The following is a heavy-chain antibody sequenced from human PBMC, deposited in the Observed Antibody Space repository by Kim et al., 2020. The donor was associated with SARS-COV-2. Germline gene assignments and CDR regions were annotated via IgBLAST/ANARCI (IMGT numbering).Heavy chain of an antibody. J-gene: IGHJ4*02. Sequence: GGSLRLSCAASGFTFSSYDMHWVRQATGKGLEWVSAIGTAGDTYYPGSVKGRFTISRENAKNSLYLQMNSLRAGDTAVYYCARGVTDDYGDYLFDYWGQGTLVTVSS. D-gene: IGHD4-17*01. CDR2: IGTAGDT. CDR3: ARGVTDDYGDYLFDY. V-gene: IGHV3-13*04. CDR1: GFTFSSYD.